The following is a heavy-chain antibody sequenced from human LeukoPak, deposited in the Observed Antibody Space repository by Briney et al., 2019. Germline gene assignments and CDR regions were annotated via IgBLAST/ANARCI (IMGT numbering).Heavy chain of an antibody. J-gene: IGHJ3*02. CDR3: ARGIVVVTFDAFDI. D-gene: IGHD3-22*01. CDR1: GGTFSSYA. Sequence: SVTVSCKASGGTFSSYAISWVRQAPGQGLEWMGGIIPIFGTANYAQKFQGRVTITADESTSTAYMEVSSLRSEDTAVYYCARGIVVVTFDAFDIWGQGTMVTVSS. V-gene: IGHV1-69*13. CDR2: IIPIFGTA.